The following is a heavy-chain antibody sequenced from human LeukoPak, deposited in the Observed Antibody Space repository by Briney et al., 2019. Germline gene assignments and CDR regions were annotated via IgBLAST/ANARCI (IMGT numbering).Heavy chain of an antibody. CDR1: GGSISSSSYY. CDR3: ARIVSTYNWFDP. Sequence: SETLSLTCTVSGGSISSSSYYWGWIRQPAGKGLEWIGRIYTSGSTNYSPSLKSRVTMSVDTSKNQFSLKLSSVTAADTAVYYCARIVSTYNWFDPWGQGTLVTVSS. J-gene: IGHJ5*02. D-gene: IGHD5/OR15-5a*01. CDR2: IYTSGST. V-gene: IGHV4-61*02.